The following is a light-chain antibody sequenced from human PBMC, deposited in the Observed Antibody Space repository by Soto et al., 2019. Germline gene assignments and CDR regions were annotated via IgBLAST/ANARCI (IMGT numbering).Light chain of an antibody. J-gene: IGKJ4*01. CDR2: GAF. V-gene: IGKV3-15*01. Sequence: EIVMTQSTATLSVSPGETATLSCRASQSVSYNVAWYQQKPGQGPRLLIYGAFTRATGIPARISGSGSGTEFTLTISSLQSEDFAVYYCQQYKNWPPLTFGGGTKVEIK. CDR1: QSVSYN. CDR3: QQYKNWPPLT.